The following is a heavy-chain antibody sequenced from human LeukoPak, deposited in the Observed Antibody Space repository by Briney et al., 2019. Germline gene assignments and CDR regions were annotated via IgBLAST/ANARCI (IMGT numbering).Heavy chain of an antibody. V-gene: IGHV3-23*01. CDR3: ARETRWDFDY. CDR1: GFTFSSYA. Sequence: GGSLRLSCAASGFTFSSYAMSWVRQAPGKGLEWVSAISGSGGSTYYADSVKGRFTISRDNAKNSLYLQMNSLRAEDTAVYYCARETRWDFDYWGQGALVSVSS. J-gene: IGHJ4*02. CDR2: ISGSGGST. D-gene: IGHD5-24*01.